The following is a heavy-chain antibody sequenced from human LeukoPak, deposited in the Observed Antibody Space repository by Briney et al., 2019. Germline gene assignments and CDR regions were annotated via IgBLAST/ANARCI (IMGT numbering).Heavy chain of an antibody. CDR3: ARDREPVLRFLEWLFHFDY. CDR2: INPNSGGT. J-gene: IGHJ4*02. V-gene: IGHV1-2*02. Sequence: ASVKVSCKASGYTFTGYYMHWVRQAPGQGLEWMGWINPNSGGTNYAQKFQGRVTMTRDTSISTAYMELSRLRSDDTAVYCCARDREPVLRFLEWLFHFDYWGQGTLVTVSS. D-gene: IGHD3-3*01. CDR1: GYTFTGYY.